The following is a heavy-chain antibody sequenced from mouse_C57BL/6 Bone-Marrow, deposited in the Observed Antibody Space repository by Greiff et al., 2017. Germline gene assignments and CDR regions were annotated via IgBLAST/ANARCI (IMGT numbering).Heavy chain of an antibody. V-gene: IGHV5-4*01. Sequence: EVQRVESGGGLVKPGGSLKLSCAASGFTFSSYAMSWVRQTPEKRLEWVATISDGGSYTYYPDNVKGRFTISRDNAKNNLYLQMSHLKSEDTAMYYCAREGNYYGSSHWYFDVWGTGTTVTVSS. CDR1: GFTFSSYA. D-gene: IGHD1-1*01. CDR3: AREGNYYGSSHWYFDV. J-gene: IGHJ1*03. CDR2: ISDGGSYT.